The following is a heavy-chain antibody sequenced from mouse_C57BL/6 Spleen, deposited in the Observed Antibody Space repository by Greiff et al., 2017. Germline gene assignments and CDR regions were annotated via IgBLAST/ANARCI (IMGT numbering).Heavy chain of an antibody. D-gene: IGHD1-1*01. CDR1: GYSFTGYY. CDR3: AREDYYGSPWFAY. J-gene: IGHJ3*01. V-gene: IGHV1-42*01. CDR2: INPSTGGT. Sequence: VQLKQSGPELVKPGASVKISCKASGYSFTGYYMNWVKQSPEKSLEWIGEINPSTGGTTYNQKFKAKATLTVDKSSSTAYMQLKSLTSEGSAVYYCAREDYYGSPWFAYWGQGTLVTVSA.